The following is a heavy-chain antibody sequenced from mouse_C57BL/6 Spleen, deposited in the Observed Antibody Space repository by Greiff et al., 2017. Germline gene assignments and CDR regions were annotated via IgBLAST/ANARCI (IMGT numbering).Heavy chain of an antibody. CDR3: ARREYDAMDY. J-gene: IGHJ4*01. V-gene: IGHV1-69*01. Sequence: QVQLQQPGAELVMPGASVKLSCKASGYTFTSYWMHWVNQRPGQGLEWIGEIDTSDSYTNYNTMFKGKSTLTVDTSTSTAYMQLRSLTSEDSAIYYCARREYDAMDYWGQGTSVTVSS. CDR1: GYTFTSYW. CDR2: IDTSDSYT.